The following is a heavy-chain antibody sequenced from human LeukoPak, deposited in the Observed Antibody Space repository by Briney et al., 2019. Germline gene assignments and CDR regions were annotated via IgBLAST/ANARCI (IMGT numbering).Heavy chain of an antibody. D-gene: IGHD6-13*01. J-gene: IGHJ3*02. CDR2: IYYSWST. CDR1: GGSISSYY. V-gene: IGHV4-59*01. CDR3: ARGRIAAAGTDSDAFDI. Sequence: SETLSLTCTVSGGSISSYYWSWIRQPPGKGLEWIGYIYYSWSTNYNPSLKSRVTISVDTSKNQFSLKLSSVTAADTAVYYCARGRIAAAGTDSDAFDIWGQGTMVTVSS.